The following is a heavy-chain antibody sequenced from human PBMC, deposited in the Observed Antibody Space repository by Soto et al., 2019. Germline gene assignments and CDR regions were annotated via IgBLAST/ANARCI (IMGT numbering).Heavy chain of an antibody. Sequence: SETLSLTCVVSGYSITSGYHWGWLRQSPGKGPEWIGSVFYTGFTSYNPSLESRVSVSVDTSKNQFSLKVSGVSAADTAVYYCATSQKGYNWNYFDHWGQGALVTVSS. CDR2: VFYTGFT. CDR3: ATSQKGYNWNYFDH. V-gene: IGHV4-38-2*01. D-gene: IGHD1-20*01. J-gene: IGHJ4*02. CDR1: GYSITSGYH.